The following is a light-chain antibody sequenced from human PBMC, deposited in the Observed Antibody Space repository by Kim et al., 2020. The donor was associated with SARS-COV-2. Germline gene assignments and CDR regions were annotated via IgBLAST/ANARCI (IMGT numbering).Light chain of an antibody. Sequence: PSSCARSRGSSDSKCVQWYQRRPGSVPTTLIYEDDQRSSGVPDRFSGSIDRSSNSASLSISGLKTEDEADYYCQSYDDNIQVFGGGTQLTVL. CDR2: EDD. V-gene: IGLV6-57*03. CDR1: RGSSDSKC. J-gene: IGLJ3*02. CDR3: QSYDDNIQV.